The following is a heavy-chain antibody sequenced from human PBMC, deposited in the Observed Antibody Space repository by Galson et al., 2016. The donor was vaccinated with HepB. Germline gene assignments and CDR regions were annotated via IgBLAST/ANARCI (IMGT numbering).Heavy chain of an antibody. Sequence: LSLTCTVSGVSISSSDYYWGWIRQPPGKGLEWIASIYYSGSGSTSYNPSLRSRVTISVDTSKNQFSLKLNSVNAADTAVYYCARHLTYYDDISGYYSDWFDPWGKGTLVTVSS. D-gene: IGHD3-22*01. J-gene: IGHJ5*02. V-gene: IGHV4-39*01. CDR3: ARHLTYYDDISGYYSDWFDP. CDR2: IYYSGSGST. CDR1: GVSISSSDYY.